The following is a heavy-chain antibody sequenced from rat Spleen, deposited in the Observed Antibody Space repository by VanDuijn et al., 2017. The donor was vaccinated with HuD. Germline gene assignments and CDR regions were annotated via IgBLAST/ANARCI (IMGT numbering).Heavy chain of an antibody. CDR2: ITSGGSNA. V-gene: IGHV5-46*01. J-gene: IGHJ2*01. Sequence: EVQLVESGGGLVQPGRSMKLSCAASGFSFSSFAMAWVRQAPKKGLEWVATITSGGSNAYYPDSVKGRFTISRDNAQNTLYLQMNSLRSEDTATYYCTRGEEAIGGYWGQGVMVTVSS. D-gene: IGHD1-11*01. CDR3: TRGEEAIGGY. CDR1: GFSFSSFA.